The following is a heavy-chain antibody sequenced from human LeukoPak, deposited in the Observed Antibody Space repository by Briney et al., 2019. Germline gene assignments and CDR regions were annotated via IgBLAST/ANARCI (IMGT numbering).Heavy chain of an antibody. CDR1: GGSISSGGYY. CDR3: ASMVRGTYYFDY. D-gene: IGHD3-10*01. V-gene: IGHV4-39*01. Sequence: SETLSLTCTVSGGSISSGGYYWNWIRQHPGKGLEWIGSIYYSGSTYHNPSLKSRVTISVDTSKNQFSLKLSSVTAADTAVYYCASMVRGTYYFDYWGQGTLVTVSS. J-gene: IGHJ4*02. CDR2: IYYSGST.